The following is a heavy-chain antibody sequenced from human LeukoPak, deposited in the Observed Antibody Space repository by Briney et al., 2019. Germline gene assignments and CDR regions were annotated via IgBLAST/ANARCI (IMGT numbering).Heavy chain of an antibody. CDR2: INPTGGST. Sequence: ASVKVSCKASGYTFTSYYMHWVRQAPGQGLEWMGLINPTGGSTGYAQKFQGRVTMTRDTSTTTVYMELSSLRPEDTAVYYCAKSAYYSGSGRGGDYFDYWGQGTLVAVSS. V-gene: IGHV1-46*01. CDR3: AKSAYYSGSGRGGDYFDY. CDR1: GYTFTSYY. J-gene: IGHJ4*02. D-gene: IGHD3-10*01.